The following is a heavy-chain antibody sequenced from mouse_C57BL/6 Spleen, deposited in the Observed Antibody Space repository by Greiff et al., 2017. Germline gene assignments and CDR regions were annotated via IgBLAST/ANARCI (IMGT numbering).Heavy chain of an antibody. CDR3: ARRGEPIFDY. J-gene: IGHJ2*01. Sequence: QVQLQQSGAELARPGASVKLSCKASGYTFTNYGISWVKQRTGQGLEWIGDIYPRSGNTYYNEKFKGKATLTADKSSSTAYMELRSLTSEDSAVYFCARRGEPIFDYGGQGTTLTVSS. CDR1: GYTFTNYG. V-gene: IGHV1-81*01. CDR2: IYPRSGNT.